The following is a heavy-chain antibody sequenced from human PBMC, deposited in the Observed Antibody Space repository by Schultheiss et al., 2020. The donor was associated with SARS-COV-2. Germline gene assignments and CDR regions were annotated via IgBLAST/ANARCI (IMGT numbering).Heavy chain of an antibody. Sequence: SETLSLTCTVSGGSISSYYWSWIRQPPGKGLEWIGSIYHSGSTNYNPSLKSRVTISVDTSKNQFSLKLSSVTAADTAVYYCARGATYYYDSSGSYYFDYWGQGTLVTVSS. V-gene: IGHV4-59*12. D-gene: IGHD3-22*01. J-gene: IGHJ4*02. CDR3: ARGATYYYDSSGSYYFDY. CDR2: IYHSGST. CDR1: GGSISSYY.